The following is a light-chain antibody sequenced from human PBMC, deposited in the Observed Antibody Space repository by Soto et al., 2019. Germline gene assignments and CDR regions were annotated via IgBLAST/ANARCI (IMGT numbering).Light chain of an antibody. V-gene: IGKV3-11*01. CDR2: DAS. J-gene: IGKJ3*01. CDR1: QSVSSS. CDR3: QQRSDWPLT. Sequence: EIVLTQSPATLSLSPGDRATLSCRASQSVSSSLTWYQQKPGQAPRLLIYDASNRATGIPARFSGSGSGTDFTLTISSLEPEDFALYYCQQRSDWPLTFGPGNKVEIK.